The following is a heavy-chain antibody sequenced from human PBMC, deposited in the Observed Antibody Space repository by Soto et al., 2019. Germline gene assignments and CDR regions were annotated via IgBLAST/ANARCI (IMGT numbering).Heavy chain of an antibody. Sequence: SETLSLTCTVSGASVSNYYWSWLRQPPGKGLEWIGYIYHSGVTNYNPSLWSRITMSVDMSKNQFSLKLSSVTAADTAVHYCARLLGGGDPYNFLDYWGQGTLVTVSS. CDR3: ARLLGGGDPYNFLDY. V-gene: IGHV4-59*02. D-gene: IGHD3-16*01. J-gene: IGHJ4*02. CDR2: IYHSGVT. CDR1: GASVSNYY.